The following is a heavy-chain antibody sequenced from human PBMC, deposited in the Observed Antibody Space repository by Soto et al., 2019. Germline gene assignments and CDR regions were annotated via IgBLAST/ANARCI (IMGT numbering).Heavy chain of an antibody. V-gene: IGHV1-2*02. D-gene: IGHD6-19*01. J-gene: IGHJ4*02. CDR1: GYTFTGYY. CDR2: INPNSGGT. Sequence: ASVKVSCKASGYTFTGYYTHWVRQAPGQGLEWMGWINPNSGGTNYAQKFQGRVTMTRDTSISTAYMELSRLRSDDTAVYYCARDAVAGLGGYYFDYWGQGTLVTVSS. CDR3: ARDAVAGLGGYYFDY.